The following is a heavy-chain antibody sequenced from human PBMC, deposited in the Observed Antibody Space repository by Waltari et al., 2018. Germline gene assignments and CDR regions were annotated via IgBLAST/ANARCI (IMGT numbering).Heavy chain of an antibody. V-gene: IGHV4-39*07. CDR1: GGSISSSRYY. J-gene: IGHJ6*02. Sequence: QLQLQESGPGLVKPSETLSLTCTVSGGSISSSRYYGGWIRQPPAKGLEWLGSIYYSGSTYYNPSLKSRVTISVDTSKNQFSLKLSSVTAADTAVYYCARGPDSSGDYYYYYGMDVWGQGTTVTVSS. D-gene: IGHD3-22*01. CDR2: IYYSGST. CDR3: ARGPDSSGDYYYYYGMDV.